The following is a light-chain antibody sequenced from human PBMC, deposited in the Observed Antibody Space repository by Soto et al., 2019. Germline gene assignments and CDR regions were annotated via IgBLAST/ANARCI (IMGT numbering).Light chain of an antibody. V-gene: IGLV2-8*01. CDR2: EVN. CDR1: SSDVGGYNY. J-gene: IGLJ2*01. CDR3: SSYTSGITVV. Sequence: QSVLTQPPSASGSPGQSVAISCTGTSSDVGGYNYVSWYQQHPGKAPKLMIYEVNKRPSGVPDRFSGSKSGNTASLTVSGLQAEDEADYYCSSYTSGITVVFGGGTKLTVL.